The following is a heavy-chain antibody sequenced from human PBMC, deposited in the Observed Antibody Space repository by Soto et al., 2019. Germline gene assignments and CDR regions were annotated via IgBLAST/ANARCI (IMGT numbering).Heavy chain of an antibody. CDR1: GFTFSSYA. V-gene: IGHV3-30-3*01. Sequence: QVQLVESGGGVVQPGRSLRLSCAASGFTFSSYAMHWVRQAPGKGLEWVAVISYDGSNKYYADSVKGRFTISRDNSKNTLYLQINSLRAEDTAVYYCARALYSYGYGYWGQGTLVTVSS. CDR3: ARALYSYGYGY. J-gene: IGHJ4*02. CDR2: ISYDGSNK. D-gene: IGHD5-18*01.